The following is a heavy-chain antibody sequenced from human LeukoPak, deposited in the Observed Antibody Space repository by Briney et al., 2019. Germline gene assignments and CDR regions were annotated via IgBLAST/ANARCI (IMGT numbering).Heavy chain of an antibody. J-gene: IGHJ4*02. CDR3: TTERNWNYKPLDY. CDR2: IKSKTDGGTT. CDR1: GFTFSNAW. V-gene: IGHV3-15*01. D-gene: IGHD1-7*01. Sequence: GGSLRLSCAASGFTFSNAWMSWVRQAPGKGLEWVGRIKSKTDGGTTDCAAPVKGRFTISRDDSKNTLYLQMNSLKTEDTAVYYCTTERNWNYKPLDYWGQGTLVTVSS.